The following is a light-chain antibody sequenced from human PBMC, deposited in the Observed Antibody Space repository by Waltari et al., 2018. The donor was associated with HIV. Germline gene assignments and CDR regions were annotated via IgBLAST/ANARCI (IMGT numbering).Light chain of an antibody. CDR3: QVWDGSSDQWV. V-gene: IGLV3-21*04. CDR1: HIRNTA. J-gene: IGLJ3*02. Sequence: SYILTQPPSLSVSPAATAIISCEGNHIRNTALLGYQQKPGQAPVVVIYDNSDRPSGIPARFSGFNSGKTAALIITGVQAGDEADFYCQVWDGSSDQWVFGGGTKLTVL. CDR2: DNS.